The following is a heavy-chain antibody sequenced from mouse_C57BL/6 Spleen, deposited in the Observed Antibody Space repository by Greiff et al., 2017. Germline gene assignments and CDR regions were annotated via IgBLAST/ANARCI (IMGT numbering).Heavy chain of an antibody. Sequence: VQLQQSGAELVRPGASVKLSCTASGFNIKDDYMHWVKQRPEQGLEWIGWIDPENGDTEYASKFQGKATIPADTSSNTAYLQLSSLTSEDTAVYYCTPFTTVGYWGQGTTLTVSS. CDR2: IDPENGDT. J-gene: IGHJ2*01. V-gene: IGHV14-4*01. CDR3: TPFTTVGY. D-gene: IGHD1-1*01. CDR1: GFNIKDDY.